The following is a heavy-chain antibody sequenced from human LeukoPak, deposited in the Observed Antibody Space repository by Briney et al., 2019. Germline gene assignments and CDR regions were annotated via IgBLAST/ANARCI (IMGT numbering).Heavy chain of an antibody. CDR1: GFTFSSYS. V-gene: IGHV3-21*01. CDR2: ISSSSSYI. Sequence: GGSLRLSCAASGFTFSSYSMNWVRQAPGKGLEWVSSISSSSSYIYYADSVKGRFTISRDNAKNSLYLQMNSLRAEDTAVYYCARDGGVTIFGVPNHYYYMDVWGKGTTVTVSS. D-gene: IGHD3-3*01. J-gene: IGHJ6*03. CDR3: ARDGGVTIFGVPNHYYYMDV.